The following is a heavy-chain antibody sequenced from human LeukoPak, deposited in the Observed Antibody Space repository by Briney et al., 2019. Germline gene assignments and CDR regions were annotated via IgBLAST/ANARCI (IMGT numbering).Heavy chain of an antibody. CDR2: IKSDGSET. CDR1: GFTFSSYW. J-gene: IGHJ6*02. CDR3: ASDRVFYGLDV. Sequence: GGSLRLSCAASGFTFSSYWMHWVRQAPGKGLMWVSRIKSDGSETSYADSVKGRFTISRDNARNTLYLQMNSLRPEGTAIYYCASDRVFYGLDVWGQRTTVTVSS. V-gene: IGHV3-74*01.